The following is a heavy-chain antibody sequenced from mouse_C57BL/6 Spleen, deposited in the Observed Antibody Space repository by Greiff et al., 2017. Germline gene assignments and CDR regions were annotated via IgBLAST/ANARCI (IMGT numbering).Heavy chain of an antibody. V-gene: IGHV1-9*01. D-gene: IGHD2-5*01. J-gene: IGHJ4*01. CDR1: GYTFTGYW. Sequence: QVQLQQPGAELMKPGASVKLSCKATGYTFTGYWIAWVKQRPGHGLEWIGEILPGSGSTNYNEKFKGKATFTADTSSNTDYMQLSSLTTEDSAIYYCTRREAYYSKGAMDYWGQGTSVTVSS. CDR2: ILPGSGST. CDR3: TRREAYYSKGAMDY.